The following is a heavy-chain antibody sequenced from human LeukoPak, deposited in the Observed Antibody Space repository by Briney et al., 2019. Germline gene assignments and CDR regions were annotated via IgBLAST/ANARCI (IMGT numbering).Heavy chain of an antibody. Sequence: ASVKVSCKASGYTFTSHYIHWVRQAHGQGLEWVGWINPNSGGTAYAQKFQGRVTMTRDTSISAASMELSRLTSDDTAIYYCARDYDWVHDAFDVWGQGTRITVSS. J-gene: IGHJ3*01. D-gene: IGHD3-16*01. CDR2: INPNSGGT. CDR3: ARDYDWVHDAFDV. CDR1: GYTFTSHY. V-gene: IGHV1-2*02.